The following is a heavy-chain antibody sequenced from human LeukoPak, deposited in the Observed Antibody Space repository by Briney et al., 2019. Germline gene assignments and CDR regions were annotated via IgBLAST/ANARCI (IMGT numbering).Heavy chain of an antibody. V-gene: IGHV5-51*01. CDR2: IYPGGSDT. D-gene: IGHD5-12*01. CDR3: ARRSRYSGYDLHYFDY. Sequence: GESLKISCKGSGYSFTSYWIGWVRQMPGEGLEWMGLIYPGGSDTRYSTSFQGQVTISADTSISTAYLQWSSLKASDTAMYYCARRSRYSGYDLHYFDYWGQGTLVTVSS. J-gene: IGHJ4*02. CDR1: GYSFTSYW.